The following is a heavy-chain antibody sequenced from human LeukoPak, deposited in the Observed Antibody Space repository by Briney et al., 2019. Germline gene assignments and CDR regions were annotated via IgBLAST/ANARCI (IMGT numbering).Heavy chain of an antibody. V-gene: IGHV4-38-2*01. J-gene: IGHJ6*04. CDR1: GYSISSGYY. Sequence: PSETLSLTCAVSGYSISSGYYWGWIRQPPGKGLEGIVSIYHRGNTYYNASLKSRVTISVDTSKNQFSLKLSSVTAADTAVYYCARVGFLLGYCSSTSCSHREARVGPGDYGMDVWGKGTTVTVSS. CDR2: IYHRGNT. CDR3: ARVGFLLGYCSSTSCSHREARVGPGDYGMDV. D-gene: IGHD2-2*01.